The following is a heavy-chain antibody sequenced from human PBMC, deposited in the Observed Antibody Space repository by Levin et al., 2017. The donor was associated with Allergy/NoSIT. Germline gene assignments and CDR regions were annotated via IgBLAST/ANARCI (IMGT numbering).Heavy chain of an antibody. J-gene: IGHJ4*02. CDR1: GFTFSRYY. CDR3: ARGGCSSTSCLEC. Sequence: GESLKISCAASGFTFSRYYMHWVRQAPGKGLVWVSRITLDVTDTYYADSVKGRFTISRDNAENTLFLQMNSLRAEDTAIYYCARGGCSSTSCLECWGQGMLVTVAA. V-gene: IGHV3-74*01. CDR2: ITLDVTDT. D-gene: IGHD2-2*01.